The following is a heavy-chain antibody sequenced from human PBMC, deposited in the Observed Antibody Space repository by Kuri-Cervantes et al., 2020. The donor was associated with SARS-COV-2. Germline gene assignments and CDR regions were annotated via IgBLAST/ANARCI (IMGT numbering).Heavy chain of an antibody. V-gene: IGHV4-30-4*01. J-gene: IGHJ4*02. CDR1: GDSISGGDYN. D-gene: IGHD3-10*01. CDR3: ARGGVYFGSTTFFNYPDY. Sequence: SETLSLTCTVSGDSISGGDYNWSWIRQAPGKGLEWIGNIYYSGIIHYASSLKSRVTMSIDTSKNEFSLELRSVTAADTAVYFCARGGVYFGSTTFFNYPDYWGQGTLVTVSS. CDR2: IYYSGII.